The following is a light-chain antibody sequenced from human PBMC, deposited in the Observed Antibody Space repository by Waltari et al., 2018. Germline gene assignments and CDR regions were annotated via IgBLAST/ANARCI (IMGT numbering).Light chain of an antibody. CDR3: ATWDDRLDGVV. CDR1: RSNIGTNT. Sequence: QSVLTQPPSASGAPGQRVTISCSGSRSNIGTNTVNWYQQFPGTAPKLLISTNNLRPCVVPDRVSGSKSGTSASLAISGLQSEDEADYYCATWDDRLDGVVFGGGTKLTV. J-gene: IGLJ3*02. CDR2: TNN. V-gene: IGLV1-44*01.